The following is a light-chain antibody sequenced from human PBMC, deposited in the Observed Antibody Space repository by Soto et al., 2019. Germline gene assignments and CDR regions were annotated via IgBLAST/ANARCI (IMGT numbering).Light chain of an antibody. Sequence: EILMTQSPDTLSVSPGERATLSCRASQSINDKLAWYQQRPGQAPRLLFYGASTRASNVPARFSGSGSGTDFTLTISSLQSEDFAVYYCQQYHIWPPLTVGGGTRVEIK. CDR2: GAS. CDR3: QQYHIWPPLT. J-gene: IGKJ4*01. CDR1: QSINDK. V-gene: IGKV3-15*01.